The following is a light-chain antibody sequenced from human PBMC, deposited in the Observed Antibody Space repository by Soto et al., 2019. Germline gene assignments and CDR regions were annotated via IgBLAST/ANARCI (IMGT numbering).Light chain of an antibody. V-gene: IGKV3-20*01. CDR2: GAS. J-gene: IGKJ1*01. Sequence: EIVLTQSPGTLSLSPGERATLSCRASQSVSSSYLAWYQQKPGQAPRLLIYGASSRATGIPDRFSGSGSGTHFTLTISRLQPEDFAVYYWPQYGSSLPTFGQGTKVEIQ. CDR3: PQYGSSLPT. CDR1: QSVSSSY.